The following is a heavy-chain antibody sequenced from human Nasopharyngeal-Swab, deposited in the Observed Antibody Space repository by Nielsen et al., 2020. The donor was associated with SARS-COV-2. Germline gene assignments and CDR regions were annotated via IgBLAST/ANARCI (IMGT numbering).Heavy chain of an antibody. CDR2: ITSRGDRT. CDR1: GFTFSDYA. CDR3: ARFSRCDDDCPSDC. D-gene: IGHD2-21*02. V-gene: IGHV3-23*01. J-gene: IGHJ4*02. Sequence: GESLKISCTPSGFTFSDYAMNWVRLAPGKGLEWVASITSRGDRTYYGDSVKGRFTIFRENYKNTLYLQLNSLRAEDTARYYCARFSRCDDDCPSDCWGQGTLVTVSS.